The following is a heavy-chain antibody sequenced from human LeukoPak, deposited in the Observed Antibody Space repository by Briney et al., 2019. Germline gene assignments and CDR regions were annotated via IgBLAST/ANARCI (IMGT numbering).Heavy chain of an antibody. CDR1: GYIFTKYV. D-gene: IGHD2-21*01. CDR2: IKAGNGDT. J-gene: IGHJ4*02. Sequence: ASVRVSCKASGYIFTKYVVHWVRQAPGQRPEWMGWIKAGNGDTKYSQNFQDRLTITRDTSASTVYMELSSLTSEDTALYYCARNDCGDTCYPGGYWGQGTLVTVSS. V-gene: IGHV1-3*01. CDR3: ARNDCGDTCYPGGY.